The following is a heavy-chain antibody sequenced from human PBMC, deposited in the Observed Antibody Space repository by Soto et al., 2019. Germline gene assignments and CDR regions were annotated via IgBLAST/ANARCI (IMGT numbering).Heavy chain of an antibody. D-gene: IGHD3-10*01. Sequence: SETLSLTCTVSGGSISSYYWSWIRQPPGKGLEWIGYIYYCGSTNYNPSLKSRVTISVDTSKNQFSLKLGSVTAADTAVYYGAARGEGYYYYYGMDVWGQGTTVTVSS. J-gene: IGHJ6*02. CDR3: AARGEGYYYYYGMDV. CDR1: GGSISSYY. V-gene: IGHV4-59*01. CDR2: IYYCGST.